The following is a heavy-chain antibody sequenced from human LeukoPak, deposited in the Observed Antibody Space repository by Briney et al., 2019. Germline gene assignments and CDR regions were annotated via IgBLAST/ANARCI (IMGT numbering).Heavy chain of an antibody. V-gene: IGHV4-61*02. J-gene: IGHJ3*02. CDR2: IYTSGST. CDR3: ARERWVDAFDI. CDR1: GGSISSGSYY. D-gene: IGHD5-24*01. Sequence: SETLSLTCTVSGGSISSGSYYWSWIRQPAGKGLEWIGRIYTSGSTNYNPSLKSRVTISVDTSKNQFSLKLSSVTAADTAVYYCARERWVDAFDIWGKGTMVTVSS.